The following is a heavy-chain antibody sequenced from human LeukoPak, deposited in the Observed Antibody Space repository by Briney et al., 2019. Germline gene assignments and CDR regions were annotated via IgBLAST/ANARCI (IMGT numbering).Heavy chain of an antibody. D-gene: IGHD5-24*01. J-gene: IGHJ4*02. CDR3: ARAILDGYNSIGALEY. CDR2: IYYSGST. CDR1: GGSISSHY. Sequence: PSETLSLTCTVSGGSISSHYWSWIRQPPGKGLEWIGYIYYSGSTNYNPSLKSRVTISVDTSKNQFSLKLSSVTAADTAVYYCARAILDGYNSIGALEYWGQGTLVTVSS. V-gene: IGHV4-59*11.